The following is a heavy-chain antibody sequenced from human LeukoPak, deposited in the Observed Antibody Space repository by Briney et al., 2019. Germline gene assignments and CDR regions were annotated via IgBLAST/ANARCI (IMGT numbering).Heavy chain of an antibody. CDR1: GFTFSSYA. V-gene: IGHV3-23*01. J-gene: IGHJ4*02. D-gene: IGHD6-13*01. CDR2: ISGSGGST. CDR3: AKDTGFTRPTSYSSSSYFDY. Sequence: PGGSLRLSCAASGFTFSSYAMSWVCQAPGKRLEWVSAISGSGGSTYYADSVKGRFTISRDNSKNTLYLQMNSLRAEDTAVYYCAKDTGFTRPTSYSSSSYFDYWGQGTLVTVSS.